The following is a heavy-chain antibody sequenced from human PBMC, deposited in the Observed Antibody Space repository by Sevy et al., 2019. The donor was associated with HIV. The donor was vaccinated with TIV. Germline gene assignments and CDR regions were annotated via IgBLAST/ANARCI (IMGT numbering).Heavy chain of an antibody. J-gene: IGHJ4*02. D-gene: IGHD3-22*01. V-gene: IGHV3-48*02. Sequence: GGSLRLSCAASGFSFSGYSMNWVRQAPGKGLEWVSYISSSSSTIYYADSVKVRFTISSDNAKNSLYLQMNSLSDEDTAVYYCARHPYYDSSGYVDYWGQGTLVTVSS. CDR3: ARHPYYDSSGYVDY. CDR1: GFSFSGYS. CDR2: ISSSSSTI.